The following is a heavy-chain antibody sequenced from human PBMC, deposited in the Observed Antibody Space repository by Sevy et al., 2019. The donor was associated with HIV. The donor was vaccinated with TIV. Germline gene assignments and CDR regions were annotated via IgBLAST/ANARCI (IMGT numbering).Heavy chain of an antibody. CDR1: GGSISSGDYY. J-gene: IGHJ5*02. CDR2: IYYSGIT. D-gene: IGHD6-13*01. Sequence: SETLSLTCTVSGGSISSGDYYWSWMRQPPGKGLEWIGYIYYSGITYYNPSIKSRVTISVDTVRSQFSLKLSSVTAADTAVYYCARYRIPSSPYNWFGPWGQGTLVTVSS. V-gene: IGHV4-30-4*01. CDR3: ARYRIPSSPYNWFGP.